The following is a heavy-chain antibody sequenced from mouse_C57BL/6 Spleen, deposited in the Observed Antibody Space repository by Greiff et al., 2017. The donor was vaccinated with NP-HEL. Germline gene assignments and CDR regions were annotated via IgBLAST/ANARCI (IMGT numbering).Heavy chain of an antibody. J-gene: IGHJ3*01. D-gene: IGHD2-4*01. V-gene: IGHV1-72*01. CDR3: AREDYDDGWFAY. CDR1: GYTFTSYW. CDR2: IDTNSGGT. Sequence: QVQLQQPGAELVKPGASVKLSCKASGYTFTSYWMHWVKQRPGRGLEWIGRIDTNSGGTKYNEKFKSKATLTVDKPSSTAYMQLSSLTSEDSAVYYCAREDYDDGWFAYWGQGTLVTVSA.